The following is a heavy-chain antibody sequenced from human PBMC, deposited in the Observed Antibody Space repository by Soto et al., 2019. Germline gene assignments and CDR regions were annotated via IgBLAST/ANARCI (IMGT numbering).Heavy chain of an antibody. CDR2: TYYRSKWYN. CDR1: GDSVSSNSAA. V-gene: IGHV6-1*01. D-gene: IGHD3-3*01. Sequence: KQSPTLSLTCAISGDSVSSNSAAWNWIRQSPSRGLEWLGRTYYRSKWYNDYAVSVKSRITINPDTSKNQFSLQLNSVTPEDTAVYYCARGSGSSSLYYDFWSGIPGRYGMDVWGQGTTVTVSS. J-gene: IGHJ6*02. CDR3: ARGSGSSSLYYDFWSGIPGRYGMDV.